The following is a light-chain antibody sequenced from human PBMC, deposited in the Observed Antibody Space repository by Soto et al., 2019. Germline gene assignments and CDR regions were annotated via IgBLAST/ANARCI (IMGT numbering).Light chain of an antibody. J-gene: IGKJ2*01. CDR1: QGIRSS. CDR2: AAS. V-gene: IGKV1-9*01. Sequence: DIQLTQSPSFLSASVGDRVTITCRASQGIRSSVAWYHQKPGKAPNLLIYAASTLQSGVPSRFSGSGSGTEFTLTISSLQPEDFATYYCLQRKSYPYTFGQGTKLEIK. CDR3: LQRKSYPYT.